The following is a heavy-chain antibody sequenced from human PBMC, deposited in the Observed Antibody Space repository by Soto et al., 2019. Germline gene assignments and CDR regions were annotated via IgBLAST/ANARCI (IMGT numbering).Heavy chain of an antibody. CDR1: GFTFSDYY. CDR3: ARVANHPYYDFWSGYFDY. Sequence: QVQLVESGGGLVKPGGSLRLSCAASGFTFSDYYMSWIRQAPGKGLEWVSYISSSGSTIYYADSVKGRFTISRDNAKNSLYLQMNSPRAEDTAVYYCARVANHPYYDFWSGYFDYWGQGTLVTVSS. D-gene: IGHD3-3*01. CDR2: ISSSGSTI. V-gene: IGHV3-11*01. J-gene: IGHJ4*02.